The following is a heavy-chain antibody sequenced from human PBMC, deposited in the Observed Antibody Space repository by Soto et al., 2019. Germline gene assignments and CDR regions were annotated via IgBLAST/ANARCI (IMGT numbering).Heavy chain of an antibody. CDR3: VRDVPHQYFDY. J-gene: IGHJ4*02. Sequence: EVQLVESGGGLVQPGGSLRLSCAASGFSFTSHWMHWVRQAPGKGLMWVSHINLDGSATTYADSVRGRFTISRDNAKNMLYLQMNSLRAEDTAVYYCVRDVPHQYFDYWGQGTLATVSS. V-gene: IGHV3-74*01. CDR1: GFSFTSHW. D-gene: IGHD4-4*01. CDR2: INLDGSAT.